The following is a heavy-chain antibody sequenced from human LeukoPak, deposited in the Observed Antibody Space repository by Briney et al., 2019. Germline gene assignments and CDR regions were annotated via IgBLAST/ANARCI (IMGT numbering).Heavy chain of an antibody. V-gene: IGHV1-18*01. CDR3: ARVVDTAMVTGSYYCYYMDV. J-gene: IGHJ6*03. D-gene: IGHD5-18*01. Sequence: GASVKVSCKASGYTFTSYGISWVRQAPGQGLEWMGWISAYNGNTNYAQKLQGRVTMTTDTSTSTAYMELRSLRSDDTAVYYCARVVDTAMVTGSYYCYYMDVWGKGTTVTIS. CDR2: ISAYNGNT. CDR1: GYTFTSYG.